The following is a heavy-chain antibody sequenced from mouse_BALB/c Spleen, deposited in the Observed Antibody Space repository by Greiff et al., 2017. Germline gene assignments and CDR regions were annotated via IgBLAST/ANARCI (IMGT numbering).Heavy chain of an antibody. CDR1: GYTFTSYY. V-gene: IGHV1S81*02. J-gene: IGHJ4*01. CDR3: TRSGKAPMDY. CDR2: INPSNGGT. Sequence: VKLQESGAELVKPGASVKLSCKASGYTFTSYYMYWVKQRPGQGLEWIGEINPSNGGTNFNEKFKSKATLTVDKSSSTAYMQLSSLTSEDSAVYYCTRSGKAPMDYWGQGTSVTVSS.